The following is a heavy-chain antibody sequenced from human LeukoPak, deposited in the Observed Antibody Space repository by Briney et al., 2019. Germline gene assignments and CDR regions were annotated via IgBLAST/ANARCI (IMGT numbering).Heavy chain of an antibody. V-gene: IGHV3-7*01. CDR3: ARDRIVVPAAHYFDY. J-gene: IGHJ4*02. CDR2: IKQDGSEK. D-gene: IGHD2-2*01. Sequence: GGSLRPSCAASGFTFSSYWMSWVRLAPGKGLEWVANIKQDGSEKYYVDSVKGRFTISRDNAMNSLYLQLNSLGAEDTAVYYCARDRIVVPAAHYFDYWGQGTLVTVSS. CDR1: GFTFSSYW.